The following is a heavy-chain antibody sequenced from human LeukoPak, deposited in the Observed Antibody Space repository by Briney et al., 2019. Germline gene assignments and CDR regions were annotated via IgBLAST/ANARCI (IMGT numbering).Heavy chain of an antibody. Sequence: PGGSLRLSCVGSGFTFRSHWVNWVRQSPGKGLEWVANIKLDGIDKYYMDSARGRFTVSRDKAKNSAFLQMNSLRAEDTAIYYCATISAQTFDIWGQGTLVSVSS. CDR2: IKLDGIDK. CDR1: GFTFRSHW. V-gene: IGHV3-7*01. D-gene: IGHD5-24*01. J-gene: IGHJ3*02. CDR3: ATISAQTFDI.